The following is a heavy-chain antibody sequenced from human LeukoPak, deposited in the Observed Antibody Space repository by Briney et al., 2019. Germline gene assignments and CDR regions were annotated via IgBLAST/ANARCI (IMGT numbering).Heavy chain of an antibody. CDR2: IHTSGST. CDR1: GGSISSGSNY. V-gene: IGHV4-61*02. Sequence: SQTLSLTCSGSGGSISSGSNYWSWIRQPAGKGLEWIGRIHTSGSTNYNLSLKSRVTISGDTSKNQFSLKLSSVTAADTAVYYCAREGCSGGSCYHDYWGQGTLVTVSS. D-gene: IGHD2-15*01. CDR3: AREGCSGGSCYHDY. J-gene: IGHJ4*02.